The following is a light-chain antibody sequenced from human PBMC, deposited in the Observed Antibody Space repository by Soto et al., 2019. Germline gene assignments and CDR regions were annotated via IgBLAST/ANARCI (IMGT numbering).Light chain of an antibody. J-gene: IGLJ3*02. Sequence: QSALTQPRSVSGSPGQSVTIACTGTRSDVGGYNYVSWYQQHPGKAPKLVIYDVSKRPSGVPDRFSGSKSGNTASLTISGLQAEDEADYYCCSYAGNSLWVFGGGTKLTVL. CDR1: RSDVGGYNY. V-gene: IGLV2-11*01. CDR3: CSYAGNSLWV. CDR2: DVS.